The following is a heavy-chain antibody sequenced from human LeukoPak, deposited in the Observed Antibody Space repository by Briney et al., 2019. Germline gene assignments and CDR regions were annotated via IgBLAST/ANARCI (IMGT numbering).Heavy chain of an antibody. J-gene: IGHJ4*02. Sequence: SETLSLTCTVSGGSIRSYYRSWIRQPPGKGLEWIGYIYYSGSTNYNPSLKSRVTISVDTSKNQFSLKLSSVTAADTAVYYCAREGTVAGTAFDYWGQGTLVTVSS. CDR1: GGSIRSYY. V-gene: IGHV4-59*01. CDR2: IYYSGST. D-gene: IGHD6-19*01. CDR3: AREGTVAGTAFDY.